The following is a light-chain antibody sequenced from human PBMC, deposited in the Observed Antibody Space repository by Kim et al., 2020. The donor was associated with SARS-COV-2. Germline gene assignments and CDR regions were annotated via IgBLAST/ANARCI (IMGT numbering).Light chain of an antibody. J-gene: IGLJ2*01. CDR1: SSNIGNNY. CDR2: DNN. CDR3: ATWDSRLSVGV. V-gene: IGLV1-51*01. Sequence: QSVLTQPPSVSAAPGQKVTISCSGSSSNIGNNYVSWYQQLPGTAPKLLIYDNNNRPSGIPDRFSGSKSGTSATLDIAGLQTGDEGDYYCATWDSRLSVGVFGGGTKLTVL.